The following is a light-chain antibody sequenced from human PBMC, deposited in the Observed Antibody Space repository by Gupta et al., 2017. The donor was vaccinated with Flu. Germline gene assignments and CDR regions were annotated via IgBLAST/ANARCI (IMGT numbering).Light chain of an antibody. J-gene: IGKJ5*01. CDR2: GAS. V-gene: IGKV3-20*01. Sequence: GERATLSCWASQSVSSSYLAWYQQKPGQAPRLLIYGASSRATGISERCSGSGSGTDFTLTISRLEPEDFAVYYCQQYGSSPGFGQGTRLEIK. CDR3: QQYGSSPG. CDR1: QSVSSSY.